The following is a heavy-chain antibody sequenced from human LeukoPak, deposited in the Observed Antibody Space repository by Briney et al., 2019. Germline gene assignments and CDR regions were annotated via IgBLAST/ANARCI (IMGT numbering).Heavy chain of an antibody. J-gene: IGHJ6*03. CDR1: GGSISSYY. D-gene: IGHD6-6*01. V-gene: IGHV4-59*12. CDR3: ARRGYSSSYYYYYMDV. Sequence: SETLSLTCTVSGGSISSYYWSWIRQPPGKGLEWIGYIYYSGSTNYNPSLKSRVTISVDTSKNQFSLKLSSVTAADTAVYYCARRGYSSSYYYYYMDVWGKGTTVTVSS. CDR2: IYYSGST.